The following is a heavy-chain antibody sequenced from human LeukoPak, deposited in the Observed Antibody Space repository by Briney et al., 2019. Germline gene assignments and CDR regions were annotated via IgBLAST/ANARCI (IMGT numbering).Heavy chain of an antibody. D-gene: IGHD6-19*01. V-gene: IGHV3-48*03. CDR3: AREGSYSSGFDY. J-gene: IGHJ4*02. CDR2: ISSSGSTI. CDR1: GFTFSSYE. Sequence: GGSLRLSCAASGFTFSSYEMNWVRQAPGKGLEWVSYISSSGSTIYYADSVKGRFTISRDNAKNSLYLQMSSLRAEDTAVYYCAREGSYSSGFDYWGQGTLVTVSS.